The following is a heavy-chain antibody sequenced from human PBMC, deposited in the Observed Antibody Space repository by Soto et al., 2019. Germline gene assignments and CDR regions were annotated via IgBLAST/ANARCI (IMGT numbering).Heavy chain of an antibody. CDR2: ISGSTVST. Sequence: EVQLLESGGGLVQPGGSLRLSCAASGFTFRSFVMTWVRQAPGKGLEWVSAISGSTVSTYYADSVKGRFTVPRDNSRNTLYLQMNSLRAEDTAVYYCAKGSYDSTPKPFLFDCWGQGTLVTVSS. CDR3: AKGSYDSTPKPFLFDC. CDR1: GFTFRSFV. V-gene: IGHV3-23*01. J-gene: IGHJ4*02. D-gene: IGHD3-22*01.